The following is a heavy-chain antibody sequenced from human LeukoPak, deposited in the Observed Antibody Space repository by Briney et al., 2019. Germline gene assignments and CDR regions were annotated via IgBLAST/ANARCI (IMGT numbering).Heavy chain of an antibody. CDR1: GYTFSGYY. J-gene: IGHJ4*02. CDR3: VRERGATVDC. V-gene: IGHV1-2*02. D-gene: IGHD1-26*01. CDR2: INFNSGDT. Sequence: GASVKVSCKASGYTFSGYYIHWVRQAPGQGLEWMGWINFNSGDTNYAQKFQGRVTVTRDTSISATYMELSSLRADDTAIYHCVRERGATVDCWGQGTLVTVSS.